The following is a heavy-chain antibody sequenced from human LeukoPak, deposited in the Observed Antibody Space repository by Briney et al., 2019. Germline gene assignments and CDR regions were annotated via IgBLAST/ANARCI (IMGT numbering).Heavy chain of an antibody. CDR3: ARTQTLSWRTGFGY. CDR2: INPNSGGT. CDR1: GYTFTGSY. J-gene: IGHJ4*02. Sequence: ASVKVSCKASGYTFTGSYMHWVRQAPGQGLEWMGWINPNSGGTNYAQKFQGRVTMTRDTSISTAYMELSRLRSDDTAVYYCARTQTLSWRTGFGYWGQGTLVTVSS. D-gene: IGHD2-8*02. V-gene: IGHV1-2*02.